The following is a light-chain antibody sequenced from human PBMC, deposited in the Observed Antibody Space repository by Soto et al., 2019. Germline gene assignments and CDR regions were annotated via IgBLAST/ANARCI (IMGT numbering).Light chain of an antibody. CDR3: QQYGSSPT. V-gene: IGKV3-20*01. CDR2: DVS. CDR1: QSVSSNY. J-gene: IGKJ1*01. Sequence: EIVLTQSPGTQSLSPGERATLACRSSQSVSSNYLAWYQQKPDQAPRLVIYDVSGRATGIPDRFSGSGSGTDFTLTISRLEPEDFAVYYCQQYGSSPTFGQGKKVDI.